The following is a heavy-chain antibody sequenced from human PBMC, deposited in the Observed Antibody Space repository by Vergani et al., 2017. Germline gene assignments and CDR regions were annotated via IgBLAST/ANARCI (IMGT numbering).Heavy chain of an antibody. V-gene: IGHV3-23*01. J-gene: IGHJ5*02. CDR1: GFTFSSYA. Sequence: EVQLLESGGGLVQPGGSLRLSCAASGFTFSSYAMSWVRPAPGKGLEWVSAISGSGGSTYYADSVKGRFTISRDNSKNTLYLQMNSLRAEDTAVYYCAKKARGSGRPLGWFDPWGQGTLVTVSS. CDR2: ISGSGGST. CDR3: AKKARGSGRPLGWFDP. D-gene: IGHD3-10*01.